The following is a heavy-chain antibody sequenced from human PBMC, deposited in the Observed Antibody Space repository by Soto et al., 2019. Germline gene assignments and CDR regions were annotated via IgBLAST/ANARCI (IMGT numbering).Heavy chain of an antibody. V-gene: IGHV4-4*07. CDR3: ARGSLAMDY. D-gene: IGHD3-16*02. CDR2: VFPSGNT. Sequence: QVQLQESGPGLVKPSETLSLTCTVSGASLSNLYWSWIRQPAGKGLEWIGRVFPSGNTNYNPSLKSRVTMSIDSSKNQFSLTLNSVTAADTAVYYCARGSLAMDYWGQGTLVIVSS. J-gene: IGHJ4*02. CDR1: GASLSNLY.